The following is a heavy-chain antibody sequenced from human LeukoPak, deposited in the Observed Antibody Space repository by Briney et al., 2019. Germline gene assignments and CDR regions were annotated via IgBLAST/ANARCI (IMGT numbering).Heavy chain of an antibody. D-gene: IGHD3-3*01. CDR2: IIPIFGTA. J-gene: IGHJ6*03. CDR3: ARMGRDFWSGYYDGNGVADCYYYYYMDV. V-gene: IGHV1-69*05. Sequence: SVKVSCKASGGTFSSYAISWVRQAPGQGLEWMGGIIPIFGTANYAQKFQGRVTITTDESTSTAYMELSSLRSEDTAVYYCARMGRDFWSGYYDGNGVADCYYYYYMDVWGKGTTVTVSS. CDR1: GGTFSSYA.